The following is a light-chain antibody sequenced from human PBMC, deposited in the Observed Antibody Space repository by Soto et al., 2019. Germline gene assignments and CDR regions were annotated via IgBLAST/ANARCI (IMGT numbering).Light chain of an antibody. CDR2: DAA. CDR3: QQFRNSWT. Sequence: DIQMTQSPSTLSASVGDRVTIPCRASQDFGPWLAWYQQKPGKAPKLLISDAASLQSGVPSRFSGDRSGTEFTITINRLPAEDVANYFCQQFRNSWTFGQGTRVEIK. V-gene: IGKV1-5*01. CDR1: QDFGPW. J-gene: IGKJ1*01.